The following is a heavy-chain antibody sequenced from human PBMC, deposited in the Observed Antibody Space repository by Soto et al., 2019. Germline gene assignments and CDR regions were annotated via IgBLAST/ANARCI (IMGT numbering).Heavy chain of an antibody. Sequence: VASVKVSCKASGGTFSSYAISWVRQAPGQGLEWMGGIIPIFGTANYAQKFQGRVTITADKSTSTAYMELSSLRSEDTAVYYCAREGTPYSSGWHDSFDIWGQGTMVTVSS. D-gene: IGHD6-19*01. CDR1: GGTFSSYA. J-gene: IGHJ3*02. CDR2: IIPIFGTA. CDR3: AREGTPYSSGWHDSFDI. V-gene: IGHV1-69*06.